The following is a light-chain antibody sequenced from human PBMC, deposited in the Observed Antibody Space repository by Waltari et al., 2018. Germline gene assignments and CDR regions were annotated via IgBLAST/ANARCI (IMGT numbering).Light chain of an antibody. CDR3: QVWDSGSHHVL. V-gene: IGLV3-21*02. CDR2: DDT. J-gene: IGLJ2*01. Sequence: SYVLTQPPSVSVAPGQTARITCGGNDIASKSVHWNQQKPGQAPVVVVYDDTDRPAGFPGRFSGSNSGNTATLIISRVEAGDEADYYCQVWDSGSHHVLFGGGTKLTVL. CDR1: DIASKS.